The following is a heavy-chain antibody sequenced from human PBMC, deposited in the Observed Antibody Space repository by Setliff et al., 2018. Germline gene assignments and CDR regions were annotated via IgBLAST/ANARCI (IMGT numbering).Heavy chain of an antibody. Sequence: SETLSLTCTVSGGSISSGYYWSWIRQPPGKRLEWIGEIIHRGSTNYNPSLKSRVTISMDTSKNQFSLKVSSVTAADTAVYYCARSFSRREKFLLDYWGQGALGTGSS. CDR2: IIHRGST. J-gene: IGHJ4*02. CDR3: ARSFSRREKFLLDY. CDR1: GGSISSGYY. V-gene: IGHV4-34*12.